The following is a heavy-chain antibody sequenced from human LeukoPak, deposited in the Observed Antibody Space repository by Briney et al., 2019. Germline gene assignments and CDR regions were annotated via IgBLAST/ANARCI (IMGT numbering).Heavy chain of an antibody. V-gene: IGHV3-53*01. J-gene: IGHJ4*02. CDR2: IYSGGRT. CDR3: ARATVTIDY. CDR1: GFTVSSNY. Sequence: GGSLRLSCAASGFTVSSNYMSWVRQAPGKGLECVSVIYSGGRTYHADSVKGRFTISRDNSKNTLYLQMNSLRAEDTAVYYCARATVTIDYWGQGTLVTVSS. D-gene: IGHD4-17*01.